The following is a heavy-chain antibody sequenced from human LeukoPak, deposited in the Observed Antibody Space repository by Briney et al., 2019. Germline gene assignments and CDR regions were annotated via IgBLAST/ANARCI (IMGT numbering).Heavy chain of an antibody. Sequence: GGSLRLSCAASGFTFSSYSMNWVRQAPGKGLEWVSSISSSSSYIYYADSVKGRSTISRDNAKNSLYLQMNSLRAEDTAVYYCARVVWFGELSPFDYWGQGTLVTVSS. CDR1: GFTFSSYS. CDR2: ISSSSSYI. J-gene: IGHJ4*02. CDR3: ARVVWFGELSPFDY. D-gene: IGHD3-10*01. V-gene: IGHV3-21*01.